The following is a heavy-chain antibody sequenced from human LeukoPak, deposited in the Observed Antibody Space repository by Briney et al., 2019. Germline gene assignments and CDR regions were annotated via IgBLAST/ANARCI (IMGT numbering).Heavy chain of an antibody. CDR3: ARVKRISDWFDP. CDR1: GYSISSGYY. J-gene: IGHJ5*02. Sequence: PSETLSLTCAVSGYSISSGYYWGWIRQPPGKGLEWIGSIYHSGSTYYNPSLKSRVTISVDTSKNQFSLQMSSVTAADTAVYYCARVKRISDWFDPWGQGNLVTVSP. D-gene: IGHD3-3*02. CDR2: IYHSGST. V-gene: IGHV4-38-2*01.